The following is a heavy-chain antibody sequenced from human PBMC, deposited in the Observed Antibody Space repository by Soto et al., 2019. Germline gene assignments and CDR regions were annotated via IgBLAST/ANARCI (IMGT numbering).Heavy chain of an antibody. J-gene: IGHJ4*02. V-gene: IGHV4-59*01. CDR3: ARAPAYCGGDCFYFDY. CDR1: GGSISSFY. Sequence: SETLSLICSVSGGSISSFYWSWIRQPPGKGLEWIGFIYKSGITNYNPSLKSRVTISVDMSKDQFSLKLRSVTAADTAVYYCARAPAYCGGDCFYFDYWGQGTLVTVSS. D-gene: IGHD2-21*02. CDR2: IYKSGIT.